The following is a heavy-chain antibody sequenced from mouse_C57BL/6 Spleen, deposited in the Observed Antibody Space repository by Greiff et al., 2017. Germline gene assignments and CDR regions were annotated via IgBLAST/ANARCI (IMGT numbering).Heavy chain of an antibody. Sequence: QVHVKQSGAELARPGASVKLSCKASGYTFTSYGISWVKQRTGQGLEWIGEIYPRSGNTYYNEKFKGKATLTADKASSTAYMELRSLTSEDSAVYFCAREETIYYDYGGGWDYWGQGTSVTVSS. CDR1: GYTFTSYG. J-gene: IGHJ4*01. CDR3: AREETIYYDYGGGWDY. V-gene: IGHV1-81*01. CDR2: IYPRSGNT. D-gene: IGHD2-4*01.